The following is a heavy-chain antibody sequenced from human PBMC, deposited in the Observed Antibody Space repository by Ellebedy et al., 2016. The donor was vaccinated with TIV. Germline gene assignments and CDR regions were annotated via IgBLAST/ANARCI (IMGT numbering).Heavy chain of an antibody. CDR1: GGSISSSSYY. CDR2: IYYSGRT. CDR3: AGDADCSGGSCAFDF. V-gene: IGHV4-39*07. D-gene: IGHD2-15*01. J-gene: IGHJ4*02. Sequence: MPSETLSLTCTVSGGSISSSSYYWGWIRQPPGNGLEWLGSIYYSGRTYYNPSLKSRVTISVDTSKNQFSLKLSSVTAAGTAVYYCAGDADCSGGSCAFDFWGQGTLVTVSS.